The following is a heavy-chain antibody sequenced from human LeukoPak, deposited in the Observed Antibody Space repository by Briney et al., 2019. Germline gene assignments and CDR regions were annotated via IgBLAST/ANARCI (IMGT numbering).Heavy chain of an antibody. Sequence: SETLSLTCTVSGGSISSYYWSWIRQPPGKGLEWIGYIYYSGSTNYNPSLKSRVTISVDTSKNQFSLKLSSVTAADTAVYYCARQNSGSYGGDAFDIWGQGTMVTVPS. V-gene: IGHV4-59*08. J-gene: IGHJ3*02. CDR2: IYYSGST. CDR1: GGSISSYY. CDR3: ARQNSGSYGGDAFDI. D-gene: IGHD1-26*01.